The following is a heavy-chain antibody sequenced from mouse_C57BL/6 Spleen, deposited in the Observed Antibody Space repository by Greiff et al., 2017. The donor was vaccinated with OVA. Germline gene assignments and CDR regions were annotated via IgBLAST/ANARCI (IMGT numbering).Heavy chain of an antibody. CDR2: IYPYNGVS. V-gene: IGHV1-31*01. Sequence: VQLQQSGPELVKPGASVKISCKASGYSFTGYYMHWVKQSHGNILDWIGYIYPYNGVSSYNQKFKGKATLTVDKSSSTAYMELRSLTSEDSAVYYCARDGGHGSSSNAMDYWGQGTSVTVSS. CDR3: ARDGGHGSSSNAMDY. J-gene: IGHJ4*01. D-gene: IGHD1-1*01. CDR1: GYSFTGYY.